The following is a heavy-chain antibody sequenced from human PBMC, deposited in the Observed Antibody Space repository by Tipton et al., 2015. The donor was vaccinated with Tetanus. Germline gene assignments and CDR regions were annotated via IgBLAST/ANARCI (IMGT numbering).Heavy chain of an antibody. J-gene: IGHJ4*02. Sequence: TLSLTCTVSGASIGSISYYWSWIRQPPGKGLEWIGYTYYSGSTGYNPSLKSRVTISIDSSKNQFSLKLTSVTAADTAIYYCARASYGFPKKGPFDSWGQGALVIVSS. D-gene: IGHD3-3*01. CDR3: ARASYGFPKKGPFDS. CDR2: TYYSGST. CDR1: GASIGSISYY. V-gene: IGHV4-61*01.